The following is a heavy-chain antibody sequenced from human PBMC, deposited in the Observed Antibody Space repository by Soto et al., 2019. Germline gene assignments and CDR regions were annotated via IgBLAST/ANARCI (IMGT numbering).Heavy chain of an antibody. J-gene: IGHJ4*02. CDR1: GGSLSSSDSY. Sequence: QLQLQESGPGLVKPSETLSLTCAVSGGSLSSSDSYWGWIRQPPGKGLEWIGSINDSGNTHYTTSRRSRXXIXAAXSKNQFSLKVNSVTATDTAVYYCARIDHGTTGTTLWGQGTLVVVSS. V-gene: IGHV4-39*01. CDR2: INDSGNT. D-gene: IGHD1-1*01. CDR3: ARIDHGTTGTTL.